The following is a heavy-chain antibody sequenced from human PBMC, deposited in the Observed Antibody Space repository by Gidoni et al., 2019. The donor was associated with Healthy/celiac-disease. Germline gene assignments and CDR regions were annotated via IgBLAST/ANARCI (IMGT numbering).Heavy chain of an antibody. CDR2: IRGSGGRT. V-gene: IGHV3-23*01. J-gene: IGHJ5*02. D-gene: IGHD3-9*01. Sequence: EVQLCQSGGGLVQRGGCVRLSCAASAFTVGSYGMGWVRQAPGRGLEWVAAIRGSGGRTYYADSVKGRFTISRDNSKNTLYLQMNSLRAEDTAVYYCAKNARLRYFVWSEPGGWFDPWGQGTLVTVSS. CDR3: AKNARLRYFVWSEPGGWFDP. CDR1: AFTVGSYG.